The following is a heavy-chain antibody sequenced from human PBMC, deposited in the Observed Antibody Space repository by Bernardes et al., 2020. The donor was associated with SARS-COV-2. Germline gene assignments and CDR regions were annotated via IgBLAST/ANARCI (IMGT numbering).Heavy chain of an antibody. CDR1: GYTFTSYD. Sequence: ASLKVSCKASGYTFTSYDINWVRQATGQGLEWMGWMNPNSGNTGYAQKFQGRVTMTRNTSISTAYMELSSLRSEDTAVYYCARGRRSRDGYNYVYYFDYWGQGTLVTVSS. CDR2: MNPNSGNT. CDR3: ARGRRSRDGYNYVYYFDY. J-gene: IGHJ4*02. V-gene: IGHV1-8*01. D-gene: IGHD5-12*01.